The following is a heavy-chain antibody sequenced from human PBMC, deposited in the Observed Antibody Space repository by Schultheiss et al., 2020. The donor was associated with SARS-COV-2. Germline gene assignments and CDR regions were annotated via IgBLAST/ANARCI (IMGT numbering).Heavy chain of an antibody. J-gene: IGHJ6*02. CDR1: GYTFTSYG. V-gene: IGHV1-18*01. CDR2: ISAYNGNT. CDR3: ARGRPPGHYGMDV. Sequence: ASVKVSCKASGYTFTSYGISWVRQAPGQGLEWMGWISAYNGNTNYAQKLQGRVTMTRDTSISTAYMELSRLRSDDTAVYYCARGRPPGHYGMDVWGQGTTVTVSS.